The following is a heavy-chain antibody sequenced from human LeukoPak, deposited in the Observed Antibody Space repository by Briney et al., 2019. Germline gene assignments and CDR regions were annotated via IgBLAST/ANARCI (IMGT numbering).Heavy chain of an antibody. CDR2: ISYDGSNK. J-gene: IGHJ5*02. CDR1: GFTFSSYA. V-gene: IGHV3-30-3*01. CDR3: ARSKYSSSSYNWFDP. Sequence: GSLRLSCAASGFTFSSYAMHWVRQAPGKGLEWVAVISYDGSNKYYADSVKGRFTISRDNSKNTLYLQMNSLRAEDTAVYYCARSKYSSSSYNWFDPWGQGTLVTVSS. D-gene: IGHD6-13*01.